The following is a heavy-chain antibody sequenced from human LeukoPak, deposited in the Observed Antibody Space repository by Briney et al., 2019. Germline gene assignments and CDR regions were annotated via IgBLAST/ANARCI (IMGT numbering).Heavy chain of an antibody. J-gene: IGHJ5*02. CDR1: GYTFTGYY. V-gene: IGHV1-2*02. CDR3: ARDGPYYYDSSGYYDH. Sequence: ASVKVSCKASGYTFTGYYMHWVRQAPGQGLEWMGWINPNSGGTNYAQKFQGRVTMTRDTSISTAYMELSRLRSDDTAVYYCARDGPYYYDSSGYYDHWGQGTLVTVSS. CDR2: INPNSGGT. D-gene: IGHD3-22*01.